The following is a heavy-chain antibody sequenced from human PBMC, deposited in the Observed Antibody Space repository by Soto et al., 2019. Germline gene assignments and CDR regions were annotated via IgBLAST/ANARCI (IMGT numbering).Heavy chain of an antibody. J-gene: IGHJ6*02. Sequence: GGSLRLSCAASGFTFSSYGMHWFRQAPGKGLEWVAVISYDGSNKYYADSVKGRFTISRDNSKNTLYLQMNSLRAEDTAVYYCARSSCCRPSHGGYYDGMDVWGQGTTVTVSS. CDR2: ISYDGSNK. CDR3: ARSSCCRPSHGGYYDGMDV. D-gene: IGHD2-2*01. V-gene: IGHV3-30*03. CDR1: GFTFSSYG.